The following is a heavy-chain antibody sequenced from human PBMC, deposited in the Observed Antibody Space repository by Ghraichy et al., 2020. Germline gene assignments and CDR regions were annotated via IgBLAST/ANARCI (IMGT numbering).Heavy chain of an antibody. J-gene: IGHJ6*02. CDR2: ISSSSSYI. CDR3: ARVQYDFWSGYSPTNYYYYGMDV. Sequence: GGSLRLSCAASGFTFSSYSMNWVRQAPGKGLEWVSSISSSSSYIYYADSVKGRFTISRDNAKNSLYLQMNSLRAEDTAVYYCARVQYDFWSGYSPTNYYYYGMDVWGQGTTVTVSS. CDR1: GFTFSSYS. D-gene: IGHD3-3*01. V-gene: IGHV3-21*01.